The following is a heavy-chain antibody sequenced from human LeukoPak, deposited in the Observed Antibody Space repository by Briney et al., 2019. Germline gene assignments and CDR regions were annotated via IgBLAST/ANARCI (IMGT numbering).Heavy chain of an antibody. J-gene: IGHJ6*03. V-gene: IGHV1-69*13. Sequence: SVKVSCKASGGTFSSYAISWVRQAPGQGLEWMGGIIPIFGTANYAQKLQGRVTITADESTSTASMGLSSLRSEDTAVYYCAREEGSGGSGISNYYYYMDVWGKGTTVTVSS. CDR3: AREEGSGGSGISNYYYYMDV. CDR2: IIPIFGTA. D-gene: IGHD3-10*01. CDR1: GGTFSSYA.